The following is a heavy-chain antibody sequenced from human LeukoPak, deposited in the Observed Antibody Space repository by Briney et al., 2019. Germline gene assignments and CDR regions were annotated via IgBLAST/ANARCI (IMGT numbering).Heavy chain of an antibody. V-gene: IGHV3-48*01. CDR2: ISSSTSTI. Sequence: GGSLRLSCAASGFTFSSYNMNWVRQAPGKGLEWVSFISSSTSTIYYADSVKGRFTISRDNSKNTLYLQMSSLRAEDTAVYYCAKDRPHPSVEPTNFDSWGQGTLVTVSS. D-gene: IGHD5/OR15-5a*01. CDR3: AKDRPHPSVEPTNFDS. J-gene: IGHJ4*02. CDR1: GFTFSSYN.